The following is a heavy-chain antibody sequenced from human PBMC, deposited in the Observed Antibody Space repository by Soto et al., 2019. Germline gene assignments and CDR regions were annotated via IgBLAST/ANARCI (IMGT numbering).Heavy chain of an antibody. CDR2: ISYDGTNK. CDR3: AKEFHTWNYFDY. CDR1: GFTFSSSG. Sequence: WGSLRLSCAASGFTFSSSGMHWVRQAPGKGLEWVSVISYDGTNKYYADSVKGRFTISRDNSKNTLYLQMNSLRAEDTGVYYCAKEFHTWNYFDYWGQGTLVTVSS. J-gene: IGHJ4*02. V-gene: IGHV3-30*18. D-gene: IGHD1-20*01.